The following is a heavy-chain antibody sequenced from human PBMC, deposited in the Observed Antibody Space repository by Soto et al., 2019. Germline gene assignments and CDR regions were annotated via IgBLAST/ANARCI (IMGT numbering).Heavy chain of an antibody. CDR1: GFIFNEYG. V-gene: IGHV3-33*03. J-gene: IGHJ4*02. D-gene: IGHD2-15*01. CDR3: ARWGCSGSNCHLNQRSFDL. Sequence: QVQLVESGGGVVQPGRSLRLSCAASGFIFNEYGMHWVRQAPGKGLEWVAVIWYDGSNKYYADSVKGRFTFSRDNSKNTMSLQMNRLRVEDTAVYYCARWGCSGSNCHLNQRSFDLWGQGTLVTVSS. CDR2: IWYDGSNK.